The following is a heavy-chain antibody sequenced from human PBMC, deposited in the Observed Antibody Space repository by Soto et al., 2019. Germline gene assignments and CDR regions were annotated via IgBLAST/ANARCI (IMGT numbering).Heavy chain of an antibody. J-gene: IGHJ3*02. CDR3: ASPRDGVNLAAFDI. Sequence: ASVKVSCKTSGDNFKKNVFTWVRQAPGQGLEWMGGTIPIFGTANYAQKFPGRVTITADESTSTAYMELSSLRSEDTAVYYCASPRDGVNLAAFDIWGQGTMVTVSS. CDR1: GDNFKKNV. V-gene: IGHV1-69*13. CDR2: TIPIFGTA. D-gene: IGHD3-10*01.